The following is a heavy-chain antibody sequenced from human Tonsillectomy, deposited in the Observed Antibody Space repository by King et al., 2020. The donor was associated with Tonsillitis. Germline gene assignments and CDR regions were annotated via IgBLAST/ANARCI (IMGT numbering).Heavy chain of an antibody. Sequence: QVQLVESGGGVVQPGRSLRLSCAASGFTFSSYGMHWVRQAPGKGLEWVAVIWYDGSNKYYADSVKGRFTISRDNSKNTLYLQMNSLRAEDTAVYYCARDYYDSSGDYYRGYWGQGTLVTVSS. CDR3: ARDYYDSSGDYYRGY. V-gene: IGHV3-33*01. CDR1: GFTFSSYG. J-gene: IGHJ4*02. D-gene: IGHD3-22*01. CDR2: IWYDGSNK.